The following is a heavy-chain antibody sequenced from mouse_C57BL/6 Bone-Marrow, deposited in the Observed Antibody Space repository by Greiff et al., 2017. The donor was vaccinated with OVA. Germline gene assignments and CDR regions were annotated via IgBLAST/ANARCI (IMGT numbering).Heavy chain of an antibody. CDR2: ISYSGST. V-gene: IGHV3-8*01. Sequence: EVQLQESGPGLAKPSQTLSLTCSVTGYSITSDYWNWIRTFPGNKLEYMGYISYSGSTYYNPSLKSRISITRDTSKNQYYLQLNSVTTEDTATYYCARYYSNYDWYFDVWGTGTTVTVSS. J-gene: IGHJ1*03. CDR3: ARYYSNYDWYFDV. CDR1: GYSITSDY. D-gene: IGHD2-5*01.